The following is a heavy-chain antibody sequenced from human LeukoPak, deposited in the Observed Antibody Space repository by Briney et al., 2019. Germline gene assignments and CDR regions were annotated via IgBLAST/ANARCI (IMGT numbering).Heavy chain of an antibody. Sequence: PGGSLRLSCAASGFTFDDYAMHWVRQAPGKGLEWVSGITWNSARIAYADSVKGRFTISRDNAKNSLYSQMNSLRVEDTALYYCGNSRSYRNSPSAWGQGTLVTVSS. J-gene: IGHJ5*02. CDR3: GNSRSYRNSPSA. CDR1: GFTFDDYA. CDR2: ITWNSARI. D-gene: IGHD3-16*02. V-gene: IGHV3-9*01.